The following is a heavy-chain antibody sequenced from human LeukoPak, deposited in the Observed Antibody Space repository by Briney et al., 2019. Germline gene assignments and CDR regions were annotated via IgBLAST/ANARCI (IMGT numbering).Heavy chain of an antibody. J-gene: IGHJ5*02. V-gene: IGHV4-34*01. D-gene: IGHD6-19*01. Sequence: PSETLSLTCAVYGGSFSGYYWSWIRQPPGKGLEWIGEINHSGSTNYNPSLKSRVTISVDTSKNQFSLKLSSVTAADTAVYYCAREISSGIAVAFDPWGQGTLVTVSS. CDR2: INHSGST. CDR1: GGSFSGYY. CDR3: AREISSGIAVAFDP.